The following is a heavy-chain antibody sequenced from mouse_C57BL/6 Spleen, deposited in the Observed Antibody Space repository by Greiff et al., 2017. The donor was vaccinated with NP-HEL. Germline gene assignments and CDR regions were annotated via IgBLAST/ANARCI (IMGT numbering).Heavy chain of an antibody. CDR2: IWSGGST. CDR1: GFSLTSYG. CDR3: AREATVVARYYFDY. Sequence: VKLVESGPGLVQPSQSLSITCTVSGFSLTSYGVHWVRRSPGKGLEWLGVIWSGGSTDYNAAFISRLSISKDNSKSQVFFKMNSLQADDTAIYYCAREATVVARYYFDYWGQGTTLTVSS. J-gene: IGHJ2*01. V-gene: IGHV2-2*01. D-gene: IGHD1-1*01.